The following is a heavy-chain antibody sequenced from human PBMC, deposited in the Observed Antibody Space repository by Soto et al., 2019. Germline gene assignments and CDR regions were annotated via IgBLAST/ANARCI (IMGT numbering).Heavy chain of an antibody. CDR2: IDNNGVT. V-gene: IGHV4-39*01. CDR3: GEILVGATGHTDADS. CDR1: GGSVYSNGHY. D-gene: IGHD2-15*01. J-gene: IGHJ4*02. Sequence: TSETLSLTCIVSGGSVYSNGHYWGWIRQPPGKGLEWIGSIDNNGVTNYNSSLKSRVTISRDTSKNQFSLRLTSVTAADTAVYYCGEILVGATGHTDADSWGPGTLVTVSS.